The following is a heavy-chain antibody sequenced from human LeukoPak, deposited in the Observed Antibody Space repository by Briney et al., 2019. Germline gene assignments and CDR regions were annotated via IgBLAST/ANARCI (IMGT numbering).Heavy chain of an antibody. CDR1: GGSFSGYY. J-gene: IGHJ4*02. CDR3: ARGKWLRSSFDY. V-gene: IGHV4-34*01. CDR2: INHSGST. Sequence: SETLSLTCAVYGGSFSGYYWSWIRQPPGKGLEWIGEINHSGSTNYNPPLKSRVTISVDTSKNQFSLKLSSVTAADTAVYYCARGKWLRSSFDYWGQGTLVTVSS. D-gene: IGHD5-12*01.